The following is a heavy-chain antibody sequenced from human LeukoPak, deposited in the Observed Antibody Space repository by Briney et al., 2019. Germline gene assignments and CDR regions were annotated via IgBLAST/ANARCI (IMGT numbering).Heavy chain of an antibody. J-gene: IGHJ4*02. CDR3: ARDGNGLIFPRDS. CDR2: IRSKAYGGTT. CDR1: GFTFNDHA. Sequence: GGSLRLSCTASGFTFNDHAMSWVRQAPGKGLEWVGFIRSKAYGGTTEYAASVKGRFTISRDDSKSIAYLQMNSLRAEDTAVYYCARDGNGLIFPRDSWGQGTLVTVSS. V-gene: IGHV3-49*04. D-gene: IGHD2-8*01.